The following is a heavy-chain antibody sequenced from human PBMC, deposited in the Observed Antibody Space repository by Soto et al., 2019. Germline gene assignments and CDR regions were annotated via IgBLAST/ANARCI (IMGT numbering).Heavy chain of an antibody. J-gene: IGHJ4*02. D-gene: IGHD6-19*01. Sequence: PGGSLRLSCAASGFTFSSYGMHWVRQAPGKGLEWVAVISYDGSHKYYADSVKGRFTISRDNSKNTLYLQMDSLRGEDTAVYYCAKALLSSGWSFFDYWGQGTPVTVSS. CDR1: GFTFSSYG. V-gene: IGHV3-30*18. CDR3: AKALLSSGWSFFDY. CDR2: ISYDGSHK.